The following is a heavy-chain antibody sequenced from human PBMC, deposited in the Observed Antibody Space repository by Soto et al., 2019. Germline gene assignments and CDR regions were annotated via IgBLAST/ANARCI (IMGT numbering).Heavy chain of an antibody. V-gene: IGHV3-30-3*01. J-gene: IGHJ4*02. CDR3: ARSLCGSRCYSDY. CDR1: GFTFSSYA. D-gene: IGHD1-26*01. CDR2: ISYDGSNK. Sequence: QVQLVESGGGVVQPGRSLRLSCAASGFTFSSYAMHWVRQAPGKGLEWVAVISYDGSNKYYADSVKGRFTISRDNSKITLYLQMNSLRAEDTAVYYCARSLCGSRCYSDYWGQGTLVTVAS.